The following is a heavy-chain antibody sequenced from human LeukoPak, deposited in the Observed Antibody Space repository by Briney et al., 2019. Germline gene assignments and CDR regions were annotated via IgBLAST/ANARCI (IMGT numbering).Heavy chain of an antibody. D-gene: IGHD5-18*01. J-gene: IGHJ4*02. CDR3: ARPPRGYSYYYFDY. CDR2: IYYSGST. Sequence: PSQTLSLTCTVSGGSISSSSYYWGWIRQPPGKGLEWIGSIYYSGSTYYNPSLKSRVTISVDTSKNQFSLKLSSVTAADTAMYYCARPPRGYSYYYFDYWGQGTLVTVSS. CDR1: GGSISSSSYY. V-gene: IGHV4-39*01.